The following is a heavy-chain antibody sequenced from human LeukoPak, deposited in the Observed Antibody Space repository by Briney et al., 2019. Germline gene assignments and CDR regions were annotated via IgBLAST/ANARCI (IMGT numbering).Heavy chain of an antibody. CDR2: IYYSGST. CDR3: AVTVTGATRSSGAFDI. Sequence: SETLSLTCTVSGGSISSSSYYWGWIRQPPGKGLEWIGSIYYSGSTYYNPSLKSRVTISVDTSKNQFSLKLSSVTAADTAVYYCAVTVTGATRSSGAFDIWGQGTMVTVSS. D-gene: IGHD1-14*01. CDR1: GGSISSSSYY. V-gene: IGHV4-39*07. J-gene: IGHJ3*02.